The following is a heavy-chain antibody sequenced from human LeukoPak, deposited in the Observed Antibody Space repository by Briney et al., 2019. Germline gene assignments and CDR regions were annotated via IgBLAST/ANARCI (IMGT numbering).Heavy chain of an antibody. Sequence: GSLRLSCAASGFTVSSNYMSWVRQAPGKGLEWVSVIYSGGSTYYADSVKGRSTFSRDNSKNTLYLQMNSLRAEDTAVYYCARQYCSGGSCYFDYWGQGTLVTVSS. CDR1: GFTVSSNY. CDR2: IYSGGST. J-gene: IGHJ4*02. CDR3: ARQYCSGGSCYFDY. D-gene: IGHD2-15*01. V-gene: IGHV3-66*04.